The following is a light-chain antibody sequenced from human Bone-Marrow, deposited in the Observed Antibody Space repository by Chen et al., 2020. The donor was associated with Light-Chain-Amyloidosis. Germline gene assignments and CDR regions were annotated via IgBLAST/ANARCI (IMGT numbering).Light chain of an antibody. J-gene: IGKJ3*01. CDR3: QQYYNTLT. CDR1: QSVLYSSNNKNY. CDR2: WAS. Sequence: IVMTQSPDSLAVSLGERATINCKSSQSVLYSSNNKNYLAWYQQKPGQPPKLLIHWASTRESGVSDRFSGSGSGTDFTLTISSLQAEDVAVYYCQQYYNTLTFGPGTKVNIK. V-gene: IGKV4-1*01.